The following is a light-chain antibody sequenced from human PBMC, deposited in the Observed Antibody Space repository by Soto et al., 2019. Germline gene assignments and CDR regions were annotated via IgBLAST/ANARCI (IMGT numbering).Light chain of an antibody. Sequence: QYALTRPASVSGCPGQSITISCTGTSSNVGSYKLVSWYQQHPGKAPKLMIFEVNKRPSGVSNRFSGSKSGNTASLTISGLKVEDEADYYCCSSGGSPTYVFGTGTKVTVL. J-gene: IGLJ1*01. CDR1: SSNVGSYKL. CDR3: CSSGGSPTYV. V-gene: IGLV2-23*02. CDR2: EVN.